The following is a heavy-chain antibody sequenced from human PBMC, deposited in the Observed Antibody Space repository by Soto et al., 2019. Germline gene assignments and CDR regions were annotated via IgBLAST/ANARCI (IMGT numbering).Heavy chain of an antibody. V-gene: IGHV4-39*01. Sequence: KASETLFLTCTVSGVSITTTSYYWGCIRQPPWKGLEWIGSVYFSGTTYYNPSLKSRVTISVDTSKNHFSLRLSSVTAADTAIYYCARHGSYWGQGTLVTVSS. J-gene: IGHJ4*02. CDR3: ARHGSY. CDR2: VYFSGTT. CDR1: GVSITTTSYY.